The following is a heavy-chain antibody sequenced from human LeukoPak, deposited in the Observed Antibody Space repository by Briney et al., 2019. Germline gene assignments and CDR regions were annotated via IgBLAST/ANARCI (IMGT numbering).Heavy chain of an antibody. CDR1: GYTFTELS. V-gene: IGHV1-24*01. CDR2: FDPEEGET. Sequence: ASVKVSCNTSGYTFTELSMQWVRQAPGKGLEWMGGFDPEEGETIYAQKFQGRATMTADTSTDTAYMELSSLRSEDTAVYYCATGYRCSSSNCYGYYYYYMVVWGKGTTVTVSS. D-gene: IGHD2-2*01. J-gene: IGHJ6*03. CDR3: ATGYRCSSSNCYGYYYYYMVV.